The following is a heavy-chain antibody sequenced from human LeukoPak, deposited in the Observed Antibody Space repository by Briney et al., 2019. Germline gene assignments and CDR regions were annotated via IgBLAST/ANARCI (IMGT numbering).Heavy chain of an antibody. CDR1: GFTFSDYN. CDR3: AKDAVAPGSGGDYFDY. Sequence: GGSLRLSCAASGFTFSDYNMTWIRQAPGKGLEWVSIITGNGGRTYYADSVKGRFTISRDNSKNTLSLQMNSLRADDTAVYYCAKDAVAPGSGGDYFDYWGQGTLVTVSS. CDR2: ITGNGGRT. V-gene: IGHV3-23*01. J-gene: IGHJ4*02. D-gene: IGHD3-10*01.